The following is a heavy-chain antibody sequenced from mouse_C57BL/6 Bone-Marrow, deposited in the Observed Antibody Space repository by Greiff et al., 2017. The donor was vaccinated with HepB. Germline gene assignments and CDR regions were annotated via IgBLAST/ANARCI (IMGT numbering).Heavy chain of an antibody. D-gene: IGHD2-3*01. Sequence: VNLVESGPELVKPGASVKISCKASGYAFSSSWMNWVKQRPGKGLEWIGRIYPGDGDTNYNGKFKGKATLTVDKSSSTAYMQLSSLTSEDSAVYYCATLYDGPSYYYAMDYWGQGTSVTVSS. CDR3: ATLYDGPSYYYAMDY. J-gene: IGHJ4*01. CDR2: IYPGDGDT. CDR1: GYAFSSSW. V-gene: IGHV1-82*01.